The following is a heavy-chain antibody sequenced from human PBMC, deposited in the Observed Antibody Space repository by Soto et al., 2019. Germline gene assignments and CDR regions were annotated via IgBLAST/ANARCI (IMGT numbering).Heavy chain of an antibody. V-gene: IGHV1-69*01. CDR1: GGTFSSYA. Sequence: QVQLVQSGAEVKKPGSSVKVSCKASGGTFSSYAISWVRQAPGHGLEWMGGIIPIFGTANYVQKFQGRVTITADESKSTAYMEQSSLRSEDTAVYYCARGTLTGDYNYYYSYGMDVRGQGTTVTVSS. CDR2: IIPIFGTA. J-gene: IGHJ6*02. D-gene: IGHD4-17*01. CDR3: ARGTLTGDYNYYYSYGMDV.